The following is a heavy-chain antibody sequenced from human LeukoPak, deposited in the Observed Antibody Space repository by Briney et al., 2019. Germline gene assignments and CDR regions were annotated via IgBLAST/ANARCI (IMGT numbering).Heavy chain of an antibody. Sequence: ASVKVSCKASGGTFSSYAISWVRQAPGQGLEWMGGIIPIFGTANYAQKFQGRVTMTEDTSTDTAYMELSSLRSEDTAVYCCATYEKYYYNNWFDPWGQGTLVTVSS. D-gene: IGHD3-10*01. J-gene: IGHJ5*02. CDR3: ATYEKYYYNNWFDP. V-gene: IGHV1-69*06. CDR2: IIPIFGTA. CDR1: GGTFSSYA.